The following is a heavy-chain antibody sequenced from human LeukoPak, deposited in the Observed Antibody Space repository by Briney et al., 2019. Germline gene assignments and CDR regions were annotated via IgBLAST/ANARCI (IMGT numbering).Heavy chain of an antibody. CDR2: IRSKANSYAT. Sequence: GGSLTLSCAASGFTFSGSAMHWVRQASGKGLEWVGRIRSKANSYATAYAASVKGRFTISRDDSKNTAYPQMNSLKTEDTAVYYCTRYSNWNYGYWYFDLWGRGTLVTVSS. V-gene: IGHV3-73*01. J-gene: IGHJ2*01. CDR1: GFTFSGSA. D-gene: IGHD1-7*01. CDR3: TRYSNWNYGYWYFDL.